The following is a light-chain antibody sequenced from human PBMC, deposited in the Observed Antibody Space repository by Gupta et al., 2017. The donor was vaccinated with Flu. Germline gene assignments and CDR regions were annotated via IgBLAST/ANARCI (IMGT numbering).Light chain of an antibody. CDR1: SSDIGVYNY. V-gene: IGLV2-14*03. CDR3: SSRTSSTTVV. CDR2: GVT. J-gene: IGLJ2*01. Sequence: QSALTQPASVSGSPGRSITIPCHGNSSDIGVYNYVSWYQQHPGKAPKLLIYGVTNRPSGVSNRFSGSKSGDTASLTISGLQAEDDADYYCSSRTSSTTVVFGGGTKLTVL.